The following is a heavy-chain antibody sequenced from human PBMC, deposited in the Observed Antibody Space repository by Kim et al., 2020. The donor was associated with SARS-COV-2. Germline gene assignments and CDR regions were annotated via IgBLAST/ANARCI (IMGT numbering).Heavy chain of an antibody. V-gene: IGHV1-2*06. D-gene: IGHD1-26*01. CDR1: GYTFTGYY. J-gene: IGHJ5*02. CDR3: AKEIQGGSLLAFDP. CDR2: INPNSGGT. Sequence: ASVKVSCKASGYTFTGYYMHWVRQAPGQGLEWMGRINPNSGGTNYAQKFQGRVTMTRDTSISTAYMELSRLRSDDTAVYYCAKEIQGGSLLAFDPWGQGTLVTVSS.